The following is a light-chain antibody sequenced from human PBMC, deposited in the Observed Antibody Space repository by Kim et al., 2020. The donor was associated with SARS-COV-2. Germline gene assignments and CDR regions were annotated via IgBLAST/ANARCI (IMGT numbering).Light chain of an antibody. V-gene: IGLV3-19*01. CDR2: GKN. CDR1: SLRSYY. Sequence: SYELTQDPAVSVALGQTVRITCQGDSLRSYYASWYQQKPGQAPVLVIYGKNNRPSGIPDRFSGSSSGNTASLTITGAQAEDEADYYCNSRDSSGNQAVFG. CDR3: NSRDSSGNQAV. J-gene: IGLJ3*02.